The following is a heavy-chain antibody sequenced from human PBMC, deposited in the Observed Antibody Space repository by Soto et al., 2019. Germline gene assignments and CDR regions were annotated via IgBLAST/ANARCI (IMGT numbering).Heavy chain of an antibody. J-gene: IGHJ5*02. Sequence: VLLLESGGGRLQPGASLRLSWEPSGLTFRGYALGWVRQAPGKELEGVPGISDTGSNPYYADSVKGRLTISRDISKNTLSLQMKSLRADDTAMYYCAKAGGRVVDAYDTWGQGTLVIVSS. V-gene: IGHV3-23*01. CDR1: GLTFRGYA. CDR2: ISDTGSNP. CDR3: AKAGGRVVDAYDT. D-gene: IGHD3-3*01.